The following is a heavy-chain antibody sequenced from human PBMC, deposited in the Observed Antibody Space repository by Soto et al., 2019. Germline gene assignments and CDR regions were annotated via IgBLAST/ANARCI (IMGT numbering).Heavy chain of an antibody. CDR3: ARAPLPGYYDILTGYPGHFDY. J-gene: IGHJ4*02. CDR2: IYYSGST. V-gene: IGHV4-31*03. D-gene: IGHD3-9*01. CDR1: GGPISSCGYY. Sequence: SETLSLTCTVSGGPISSCGYYWSWIRHRPGKGLEWFGYIYYSGSTYYNPSLKSRVTISVDTSKNQFSLKLSSVTAADTAVYYCARAPLPGYYDILTGYPGHFDYWGQGTLVTVSS.